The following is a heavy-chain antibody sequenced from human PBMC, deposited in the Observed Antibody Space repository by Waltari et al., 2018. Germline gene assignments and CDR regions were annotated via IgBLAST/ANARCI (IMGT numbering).Heavy chain of an antibody. CDR3: AKDSEKGAGLDYYYYMDV. Sequence: EVRLLEAGGGLVQPGGSLRLSCVASGFTFSGYAMSLVRQAPGKGLEWVSVIYSGGGSTYYADSVKGRFTVSRDNSKNTLYLQMNSLRAEDTAVYYCAKDSEKGAGLDYYYYMDVWGKGTTVTVSS. V-gene: IGHV3-23*03. J-gene: IGHJ6*03. D-gene: IGHD1-26*01. CDR2: IYSGGGST. CDR1: GFTFSGYA.